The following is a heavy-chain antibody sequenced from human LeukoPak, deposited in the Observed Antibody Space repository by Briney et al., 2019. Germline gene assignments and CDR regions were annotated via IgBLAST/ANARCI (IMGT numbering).Heavy chain of an antibody. V-gene: IGHV3-23*01. CDR1: GFTFSSYA. CDR2: ISGSGGST. J-gene: IGHJ4*02. D-gene: IGHD3-10*01. CDR3: AKVPVLLWFGELLLDY. Sequence: GGSLRLSCAASGFTFSSYAMSWVRQAPGKGLEWVSPISGSGGSTYYADSVKGRFTISRDNSKNTLYLQMNSLRAEDTAVYYCAKVPVLLWFGELLLDYWGQGTLVTVSS.